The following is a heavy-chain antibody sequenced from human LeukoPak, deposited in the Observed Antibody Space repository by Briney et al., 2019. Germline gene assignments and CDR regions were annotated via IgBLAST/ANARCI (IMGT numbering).Heavy chain of an antibody. CDR2: INPSGGST. V-gene: IGHV1-46*01. Sequence: ASVKVSCKASGYTFTSYYMHWVRQAPGQGGEGRGIINPSGGSTSYAQKFQGRGTITRDTATRKVYMELSSLRSEDTAVYYCARDSNEWNWFDPWGQGTLVTVSS. CDR3: ARDSNEWNWFDP. D-gene: IGHD2-8*01. CDR1: GYTFTSYY. J-gene: IGHJ5*02.